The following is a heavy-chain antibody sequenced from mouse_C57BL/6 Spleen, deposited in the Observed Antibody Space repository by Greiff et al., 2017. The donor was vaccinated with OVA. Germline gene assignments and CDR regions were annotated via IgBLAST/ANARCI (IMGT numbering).Heavy chain of an antibody. V-gene: IGHV5-17*01. CDR3: ARENF. CDR1: GFTFSDYG. J-gene: IGHJ4*01. CDR2: ISSGSSTI. Sequence: EVKLMESGGGLVKPGGSLKLSYAASGFTFSDYGMHWVRQAPEKGLEWVAYISSGSSTIYYADTVKGRFTISRDNAKNTLFLQMTSLRSEDTAMYYCARENFWGQGTSVTVSS.